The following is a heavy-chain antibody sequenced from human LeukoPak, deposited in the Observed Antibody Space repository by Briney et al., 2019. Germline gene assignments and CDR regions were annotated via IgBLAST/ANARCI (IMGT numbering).Heavy chain of an antibody. Sequence: PGGSLRLSCAASGFTFSNYEMNWVRQAPGKGLEWVSYISSSGSSIYYADSVKGRFTISRDNANNSLYLQMNSLRAEDTAVYYCAREVAVAARPALDYWGQGTLVTVSS. CDR2: ISSSGSSI. V-gene: IGHV3-48*03. D-gene: IGHD6-19*01. CDR1: GFTFSNYE. CDR3: AREVAVAARPALDY. J-gene: IGHJ4*02.